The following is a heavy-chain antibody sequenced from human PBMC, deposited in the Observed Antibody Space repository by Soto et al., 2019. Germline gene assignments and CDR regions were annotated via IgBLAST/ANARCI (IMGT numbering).Heavy chain of an antibody. CDR1: GGSISGFY. CDR3: ARSGYGDYVYYFDY. Sequence: PSETLSLTCTVSGGSISGFYWSWIRQPPGKGLEWIGYIYYSGSTNYNPSLKSRVTISVDTSKNQFSLKLSSVTAADTAVYYCARSGYGDYVYYFDYWGQGTLVTVSS. CDR2: IYYSGST. D-gene: IGHD4-17*01. V-gene: IGHV4-59*08. J-gene: IGHJ4*02.